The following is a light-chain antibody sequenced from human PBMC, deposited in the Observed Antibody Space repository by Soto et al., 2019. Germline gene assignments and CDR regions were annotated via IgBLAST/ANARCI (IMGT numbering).Light chain of an antibody. CDR2: DAS. J-gene: IGKJ5*01. CDR1: QNINNY. Sequence: DIQMPKSLSSLSASVGARVIITGQASQNINNYLNWYQQKPGRDPKLLIYDASNWEAGVPSRFRGSGSGTDFTFTISRLQPEDIATYYCQQYENLPTFGQGTKLDIK. CDR3: QQYENLPT. V-gene: IGKV1-33*01.